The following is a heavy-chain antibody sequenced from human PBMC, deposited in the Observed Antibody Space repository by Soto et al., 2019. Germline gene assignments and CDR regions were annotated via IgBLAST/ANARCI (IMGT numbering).Heavy chain of an antibody. Sequence: QVQLVESGGGVVQPGRSLRLSCAASGFTFSSYAMHWVRQAPGKGLEWVAVISYDGSNKYYADSVKGRFTISRDNSKNTLYLQLNSLRAADTAVYYCARDGFDPWGQGTLVTVSS. V-gene: IGHV3-30-3*01. CDR2: ISYDGSNK. CDR1: GFTFSSYA. CDR3: ARDGFDP. J-gene: IGHJ5*02.